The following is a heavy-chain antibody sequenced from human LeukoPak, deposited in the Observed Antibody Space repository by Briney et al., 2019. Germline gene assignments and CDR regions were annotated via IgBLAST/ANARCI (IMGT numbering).Heavy chain of an antibody. CDR2: ISYSGST. V-gene: IGHV4-59*01. CDR3: ARGGGDFWSTYYSDYYMDV. Sequence: SETLSLTCTVSGGSISSYYWSWIRQPPGKGLEWIGYISYSGSTNYNPSLKSRVTISVDTSKNQFSLKLSSVAAADTAVYYCARGGGDFWSTYYSDYYMDVWGKGTTVTVSS. D-gene: IGHD3-3*01. J-gene: IGHJ6*03. CDR1: GGSISSYY.